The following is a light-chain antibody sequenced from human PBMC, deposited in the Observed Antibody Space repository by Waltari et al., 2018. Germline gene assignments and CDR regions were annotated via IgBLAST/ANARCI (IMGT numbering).Light chain of an antibody. Sequence: QSVLTQPPSVSGAPGQRVTISCTGSSSNIGAGYDVHWYQQLPGTAPKPPIPDNNARPSGVPDRFSGSKSGTSASLAITGLQAEDEADYYCQSYDSSLSASVVFGGGTKLTVL. J-gene: IGLJ2*01. CDR1: SSNIGAGYD. CDR3: QSYDSSLSASVV. CDR2: DNN. V-gene: IGLV1-40*01.